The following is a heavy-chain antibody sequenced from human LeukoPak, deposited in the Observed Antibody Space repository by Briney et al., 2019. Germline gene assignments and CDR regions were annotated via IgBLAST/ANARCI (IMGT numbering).Heavy chain of an antibody. CDR2: ISGSGGST. D-gene: IGHD5-24*01. CDR1: GFTFSSYA. CDR3: AKDTGWLQLLYYFDY. Sequence: GSLRLSCAASGFTFSSYAMSWVRQAPGKGLEWVSAISGSGGSTYYADSVKGRFTISRDNSKNTLYLQMNSLRAEDTAVYYCAKDTGWLQLLYYFDYWGQGTLVTVSS. V-gene: IGHV3-23*01. J-gene: IGHJ4*02.